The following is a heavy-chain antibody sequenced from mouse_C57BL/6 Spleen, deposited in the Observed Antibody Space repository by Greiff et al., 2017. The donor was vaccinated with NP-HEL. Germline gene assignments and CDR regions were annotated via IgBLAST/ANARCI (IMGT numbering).Heavy chain of an antibody. V-gene: IGHV5-4*01. D-gene: IGHD1-1*01. CDR3: AREGTTVVARRNGYFDV. J-gene: IGHJ1*03. CDR2: ISDGGSYT. CDR1: GFTFSSYA. Sequence: EVKVVESGGGLVKPGGSLKLSCAASGFTFSSYAMSWVRQTPEKRLEWVATISDGGSYTYYPDNVKGRFTISRDNAKNNLYLQMSHLKSEDTAMYYCAREGTTVVARRNGYFDVWGTGTTVTVSS.